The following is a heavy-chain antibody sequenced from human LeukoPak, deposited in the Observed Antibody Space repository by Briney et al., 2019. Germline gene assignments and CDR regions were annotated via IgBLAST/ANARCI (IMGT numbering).Heavy chain of an antibody. CDR1: GYIFTGYY. Sequence: ASVKVSCNASGYIFTGYYMHWVRQAPGQGLEWIGWINPNSGGTNSAQKFQGRVTMNRDMSISTAYMELSRLTSDDTAVYYCARHPYSGSYHFDYWGQGTLVTVSS. D-gene: IGHD1-26*01. J-gene: IGHJ4*02. V-gene: IGHV1-2*02. CDR3: ARHPYSGSYHFDY. CDR2: INPNSGGT.